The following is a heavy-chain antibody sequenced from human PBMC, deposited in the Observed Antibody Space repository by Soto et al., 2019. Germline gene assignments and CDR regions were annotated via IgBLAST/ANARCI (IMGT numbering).Heavy chain of an antibody. CDR1: GFTFSSYA. CDR3: AKPRPSSFGSSEVY. CDR2: ISGSGGST. D-gene: IGHD6-6*01. Sequence: EVQLLESGGGLVQPGGSLRLSCAASGFTFSSYAMSWVRQAPGKGLEWVSAISGSGGSTYYADSVKGRFTISRDNSKNTLYLQMNILRTEDTAVYDIAKPRPSSFGSSEVYWGQGTLVTVSS. J-gene: IGHJ4*02. V-gene: IGHV3-23*01.